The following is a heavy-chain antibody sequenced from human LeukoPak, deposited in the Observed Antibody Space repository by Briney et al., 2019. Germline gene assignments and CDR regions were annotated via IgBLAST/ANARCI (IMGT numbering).Heavy chain of an antibody. V-gene: IGHV4-59*01. CDR1: GGSISSYY. J-gene: IGHJ6*03. Sequence: SETLSLTCTVSGGSISSYYWSWIRQPPGKGLEWIGYIYYSGSTNYNPSLKSRVTISVDTSKNQFSLKLSSVTAADTAVYYCATGSGYDYFLIEYYYMDVWGKGTTVTISS. CDR3: ATGSGYDYFLIEYYYMDV. D-gene: IGHD5-12*01. CDR2: IYYSGST.